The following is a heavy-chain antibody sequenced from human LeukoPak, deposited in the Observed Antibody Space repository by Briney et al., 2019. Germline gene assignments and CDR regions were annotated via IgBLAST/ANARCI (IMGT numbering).Heavy chain of an antibody. CDR3: ARHSAAGLTNWFDP. V-gene: IGHV4-59*01. CDR2: LYYSGST. CDR1: GGYIRSYS. J-gene: IGHJ5*02. D-gene: IGHD6-13*01. Sequence: SETLSLTCTVSGGYIRSYSWSWIRQPPGKGLEWIGYLYYSGSTNYNPSLKSRVTISVDTSKNQFSLKVSSVTAADTAVYYCARHSAAGLTNWFDPWGQGTLVTVSS.